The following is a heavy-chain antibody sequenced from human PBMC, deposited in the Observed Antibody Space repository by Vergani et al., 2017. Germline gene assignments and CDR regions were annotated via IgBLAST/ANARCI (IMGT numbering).Heavy chain of an antibody. CDR1: GGSFSGYY. J-gene: IGHJ4*02. D-gene: IGHD5-18*01. Sequence: QVQLQQWGAGLLKPSETLSLTCAVYGGSFSGYYWSWIRQPPGKGLEWIGEINHSGSTNYNPSLKSRVTISVDTSKNQFSLKLSSVTAADTAVYYCARGGQRGYSYGSFDYWGQGTLVTVSS. V-gene: IGHV4-34*01. CDR3: ARGGQRGYSYGSFDY. CDR2: INHSGST.